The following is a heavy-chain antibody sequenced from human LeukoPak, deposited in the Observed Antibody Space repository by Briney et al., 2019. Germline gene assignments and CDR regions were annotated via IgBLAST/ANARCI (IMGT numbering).Heavy chain of an antibody. CDR1: GFTFSRFW. Sequence: PGGSLRLSCAASGFTFSRFWMSWVRQAPGNGLEWVANIKQDGSEKYYVDSVKGRFTISGDNAKNSLHLQMSSLRAEDTAIYYCASASPAGDYWGQGTQVTVSS. J-gene: IGHJ4*02. CDR2: IKQDGSEK. D-gene: IGHD2-2*01. V-gene: IGHV3-7*01. CDR3: ASASPAGDY.